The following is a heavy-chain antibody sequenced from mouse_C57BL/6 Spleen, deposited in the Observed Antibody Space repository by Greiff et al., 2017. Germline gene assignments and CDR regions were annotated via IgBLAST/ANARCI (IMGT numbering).Heavy chain of an antibody. CDR3: ARGGAYYYGSSSWFAY. D-gene: IGHD1-1*01. J-gene: IGHJ3*01. Sequence: LVESGAELVKPGASVKISCKASGYAFSSYWMNWVKQRPGKGLEWIGQIYPGDGDTNYNGKFKGKATLTADKSSSTAYMQLSSLTSEDSAVYFCARGGAYYYGSSSWFAYWGQGTLVTVSA. V-gene: IGHV1-80*01. CDR2: IYPGDGDT. CDR1: GYAFSSYW.